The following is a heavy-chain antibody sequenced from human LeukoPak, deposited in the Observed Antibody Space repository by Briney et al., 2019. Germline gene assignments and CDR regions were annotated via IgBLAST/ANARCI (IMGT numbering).Heavy chain of an antibody. CDR1: GYTFTGYY. V-gene: IGHV1-2*02. Sequence: GASVKVSCKASGYTFTGYYMHWVRQAPGQGLEWMGWINPNSGGTNYAQKFQGRVTMTRDTSISTAYMELSRLRSDDTAVYYCARGGIAAAGALAFDIWGQGTMVTVSS. CDR3: ARGGIAAAGALAFDI. CDR2: INPNSGGT. D-gene: IGHD6-13*01. J-gene: IGHJ3*02.